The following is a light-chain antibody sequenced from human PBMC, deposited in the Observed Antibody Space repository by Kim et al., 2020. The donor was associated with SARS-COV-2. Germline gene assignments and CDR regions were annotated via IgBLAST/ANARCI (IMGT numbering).Light chain of an antibody. J-gene: IGKJ1*01. CDR2: QSS. Sequence: ASVGDRVPITCRANQNIDTWLAWFQQKPGKAPKLLVYQSSTLETGVPSRFSGSGSGTEFTLSISSLQPDDFATYYCQQYNTYSGTFGQGTKVDIK. CDR1: QNIDTW. V-gene: IGKV1-5*03. CDR3: QQYNTYSGT.